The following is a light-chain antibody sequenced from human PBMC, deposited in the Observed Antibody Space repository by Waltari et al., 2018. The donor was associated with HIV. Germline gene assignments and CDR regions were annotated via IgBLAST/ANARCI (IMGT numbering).Light chain of an antibody. Sequence: QSVLTQPPSAHATPGQGVTIHCSESSTNMGSNPVKRYQQLPGKPPKLLIYSHNQRPPGIPDRFYGSKSGTSASLAISGLQSEDEADYYCAAWDDSLNEVLFGGGTKLTVL. CDR1: STNMGSNP. J-gene: IGLJ2*01. CDR3: AAWDDSLNEVL. CDR2: SHN. V-gene: IGLV1-44*01.